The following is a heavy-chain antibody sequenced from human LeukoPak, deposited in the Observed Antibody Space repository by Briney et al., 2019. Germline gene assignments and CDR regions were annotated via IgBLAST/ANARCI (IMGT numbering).Heavy chain of an antibody. D-gene: IGHD3-10*01. CDR2: INHSGST. Sequence: SQTLSLTCAVYGGSFSGYYWSWIRQPPGKGLEWIGEINHSGSTNYNPSLKSRVTISVDTSKNQFSLKLSSVTAADAAVYYCARRSIYGSGSYYYYYYYMDVWGKGTTVTVSS. V-gene: IGHV4-34*01. J-gene: IGHJ6*03. CDR1: GGSFSGYY. CDR3: ARRSIYGSGSYYYYYYYMDV.